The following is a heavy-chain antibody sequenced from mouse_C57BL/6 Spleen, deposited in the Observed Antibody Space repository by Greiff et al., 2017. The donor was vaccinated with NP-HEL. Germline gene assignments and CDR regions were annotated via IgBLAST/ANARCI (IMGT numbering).Heavy chain of an antibody. V-gene: IGHV1-55*01. Sequence: VQLQQPGAELVKPGASVKMSCKASGYTFTSYWINWVKQRPGQGLAWIGDIYPGSGSTNYNEKFKSKATLTVETSSSTAYMQHSSLTSADSAVDYCARGVGLLLIYAMDYWGQGTSVTVSS. CDR1: GYTFTSYW. D-gene: IGHD2-3*01. CDR3: ARGVGLLLIYAMDY. CDR2: IYPGSGST. J-gene: IGHJ4*01.